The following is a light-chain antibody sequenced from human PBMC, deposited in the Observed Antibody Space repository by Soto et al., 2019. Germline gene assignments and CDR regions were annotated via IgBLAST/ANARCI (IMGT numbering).Light chain of an antibody. CDR2: DVS. J-gene: IGLJ1*01. CDR3: CSYADNYFYV. Sequence: QSALTQPRSVSGSPGQSVTISCTGTSTDVGGYDYASWYQHHPGEAPKLMIFDVSQRPSGVPDRFSGSKSGNTASLTISRLQVEDEADYHCCSYADNYFYVFGTGTKVTVL. CDR1: STDVGGYDY. V-gene: IGLV2-11*01.